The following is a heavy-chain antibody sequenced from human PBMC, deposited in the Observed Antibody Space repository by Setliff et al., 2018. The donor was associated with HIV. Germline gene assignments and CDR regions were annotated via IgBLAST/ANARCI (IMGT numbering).Heavy chain of an antibody. Sequence: GASVKVSCKASGGTFSTYPINWVRQAPGQGLEWMGGIIPIFGTANYAQKFQGRVTITTDESTNTAYMELSSLRSEDTAVYYCARSLGHDYWGQGTLVTVSS. D-gene: IGHD3-16*01. J-gene: IGHJ4*02. CDR3: ARSLGHDY. V-gene: IGHV1-69*05. CDR2: IIPIFGTA. CDR1: GGTFSTYP.